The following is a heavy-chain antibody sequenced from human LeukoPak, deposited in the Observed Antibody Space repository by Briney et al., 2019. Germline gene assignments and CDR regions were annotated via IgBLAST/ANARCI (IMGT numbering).Heavy chain of an antibody. J-gene: IGHJ5*02. CDR1: GGPPSSSNS. CDR2: NYYTATT. V-gene: IGHV4-39*07. CDR3: ARVERYTSSGPTDP. D-gene: IGHD6-13*01. Sequence: SQTLYLTTAVTGGPPSSSNSWAWIPKPPGKGLPPLGHNYYTATTSYNPSLKSHVTLSVDTSKNQFSLQLSSVTAADTAVYYCARVERYTSSGPTDPWGQGTLVTVSS.